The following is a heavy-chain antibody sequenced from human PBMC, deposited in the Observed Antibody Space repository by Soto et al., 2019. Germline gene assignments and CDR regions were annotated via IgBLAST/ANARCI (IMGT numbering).Heavy chain of an antibody. V-gene: IGHV3-21*01. Sequence: EVLLVESGGGLVKPGGSLRLSCAASGFTFSSYSMTWVRQAPGKGLEWVSFISSSGSYIFYADSMKGRFTISRDNAKNSLYLQMNSLRAEDTAVYSCARGIIAAGSGAFDIWGQGTMVTVSS. D-gene: IGHD6-25*01. CDR1: GFTFSSYS. CDR3: ARGIIAAGSGAFDI. J-gene: IGHJ3*02. CDR2: ISSSGSYI.